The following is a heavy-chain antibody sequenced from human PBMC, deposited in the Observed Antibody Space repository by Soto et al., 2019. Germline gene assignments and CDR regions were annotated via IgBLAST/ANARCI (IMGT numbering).Heavy chain of an antibody. D-gene: IGHD1-26*01. Sequence: EVQLVESGGGLVQPGGSLRLSCAVSGFTFSSSEMYWVRQAPGKGLEWISYIHPSGQPIFYADSVKGRFTISRDNANNSLFLQMHSLRAEDTAVYYCARRARRWGQGTMVTVSS. CDR1: GFTFSSSE. V-gene: IGHV3-48*03. CDR2: IHPSGQPI. J-gene: IGHJ3*01. CDR3: ARRARR.